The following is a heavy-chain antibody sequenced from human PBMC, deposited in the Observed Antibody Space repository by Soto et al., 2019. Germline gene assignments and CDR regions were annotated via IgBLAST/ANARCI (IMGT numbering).Heavy chain of an antibody. V-gene: IGHV5-10-1*01. CDR1: GYSFTSYW. Sequence: GESLKISCKGSGYSFTSYWISWVRQMPGKGLEWMGRIDPSDSYTNYSPSFQGHVTISADKSISTAYLQWSSLKASDTAMYYCARYYDFWSGYRRHYGIDVRAQGTTVTGSS. D-gene: IGHD3-3*01. CDR3: ARYYDFWSGYRRHYGIDV. CDR2: IDPSDSYT. J-gene: IGHJ6*02.